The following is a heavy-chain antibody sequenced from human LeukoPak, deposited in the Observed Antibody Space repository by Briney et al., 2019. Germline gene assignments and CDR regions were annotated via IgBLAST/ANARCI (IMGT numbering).Heavy chain of an antibody. CDR3: ARVMAVDDAFDI. V-gene: IGHV4-30-4*01. CDR1: GGSISSGDYY. Sequence: SQTLSLTCTVSGGSISSGDYYWSWIRQPPGKGLEWIGYIYYSGSTYYNPSLKSRVTISVDTSKNQFTLKLSSVTAADTAVYYCARVMAVDDAFDIWGQGTMVTVSS. CDR2: IYYSGST. J-gene: IGHJ3*02. D-gene: IGHD5-24*01.